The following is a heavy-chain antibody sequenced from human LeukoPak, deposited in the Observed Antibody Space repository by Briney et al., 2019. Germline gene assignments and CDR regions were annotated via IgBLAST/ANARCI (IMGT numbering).Heavy chain of an antibody. D-gene: IGHD1-14*01. CDR1: GFPFNSFW. J-gene: IGHJ4*02. Sequence: PGGSLRLSCGASGFPFNSFWMHWVRPAPGKGLVWVSDMNEYSTTIRYADSVKGRFTVSRDNAKSILYLQMNNLRAEDTAMYFCARGGVNPVDHWGQGTLVTVSS. V-gene: IGHV3-74*01. CDR2: MNEYSTTI. CDR3: ARGGVNPVDH.